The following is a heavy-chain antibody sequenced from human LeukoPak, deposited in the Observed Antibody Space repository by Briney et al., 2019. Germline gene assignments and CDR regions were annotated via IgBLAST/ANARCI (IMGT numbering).Heavy chain of an antibody. V-gene: IGHV1-18*01. D-gene: IGHD6-6*01. CDR3: AITLDADYSSSSWFDP. J-gene: IGHJ5*02. CDR1: GYTFTSYG. Sequence: ASVKVSCKASGYTFTSYGISWVRQAPGQGLEWMGWISAYNGNTNYAQKLQGRVTMTTDTSTSTAYMELRSLRSDDTAVYYCAITLDADYSSSSWFDPWGQGTLVTVSS. CDR2: ISAYNGNT.